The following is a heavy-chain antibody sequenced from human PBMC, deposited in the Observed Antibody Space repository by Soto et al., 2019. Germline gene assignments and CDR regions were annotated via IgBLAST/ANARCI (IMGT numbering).Heavy chain of an antibody. CDR2: VWYDGSNE. Sequence: QVQLVESGGGVVQPGRSLRLSCAASGFTFNSYGMHWVRQAPGKGLEWVAIVWYDGSNEYYADSVKGRFTISRDNSKHTLYLQMNSLRAEDTAVYYCAREVDSSGYPFDYWGQGTLVTVSS. CDR1: GFTFNSYG. J-gene: IGHJ4*02. D-gene: IGHD3-22*01. V-gene: IGHV3-33*01. CDR3: AREVDSSGYPFDY.